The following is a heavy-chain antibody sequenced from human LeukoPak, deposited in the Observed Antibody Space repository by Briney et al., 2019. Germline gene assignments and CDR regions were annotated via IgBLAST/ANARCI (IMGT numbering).Heavy chain of an antibody. J-gene: IGHJ5*02. D-gene: IGHD2-15*01. CDR2: MNPNSGNT. CDR3: ARGLHCSGGSCYSSSWFDP. CDR1: GYTFTSYD. Sequence: GASVKVSCKASGYTFTSYDINWVRQATGQGLEWMGWMNPNSGNTGYAQKFQGRVTMTRNTSISTAYMELSSLRSEDTAVYYCARGLHCSGGSCYSSSWFDPWGQGTLVTVSS. V-gene: IGHV1-8*01.